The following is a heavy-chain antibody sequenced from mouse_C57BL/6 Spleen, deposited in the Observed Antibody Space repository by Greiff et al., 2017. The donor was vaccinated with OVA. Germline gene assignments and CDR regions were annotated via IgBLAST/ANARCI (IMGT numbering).Heavy chain of an antibody. D-gene: IGHD4-1*01. J-gene: IGHJ1*03. CDR3: ARVWDRWYFDV. Sequence: VKLMESGPGLVQPSQSLSITCTVSGFSLTSYGVHWVRQSPGKGLEWLGVIWSGGSTDYNAAFISRLSISKDNSKSQVFFKMNSLQADDTAIYYCARVWDRWYFDVWGTGTTVTVSS. V-gene: IGHV2-2*01. CDR1: GFSLTSYG. CDR2: IWSGGST.